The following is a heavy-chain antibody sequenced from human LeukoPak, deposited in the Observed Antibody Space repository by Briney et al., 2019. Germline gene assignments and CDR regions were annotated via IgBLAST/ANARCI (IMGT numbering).Heavy chain of an antibody. CDR3: ARDRRYCSGGSCYLDY. CDR1: GFTFSSYE. D-gene: IGHD2-15*01. CDR2: ISSSGSTI. J-gene: IGHJ4*02. V-gene: IGHV3-48*03. Sequence: GGSLRLSCAASGFTFSSYEMNWVRQAPGKGLEWVSYISSSGSTIYYTDSVKGRFTISRDNAKNSLYLQMNSLRAEDTAVYYCARDRRYCSGGSCYLDYWGQGTLVTVSS.